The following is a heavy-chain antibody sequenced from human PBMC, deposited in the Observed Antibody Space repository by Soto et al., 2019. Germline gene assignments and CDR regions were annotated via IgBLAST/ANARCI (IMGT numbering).Heavy chain of an antibody. J-gene: IGHJ6*02. V-gene: IGHV4-34*01. CDR3: ARISSSGYYYYGMDV. CDR2: INHSGST. D-gene: IGHD6-6*01. CDR1: GGSFSGYY. Sequence: SXTLSLTCAVYGGSFSGYYWSCIRQPPGKGLEWIGEINHSGSTNYNPSLKSRVTISVDTSKNQFSLKLSSVTAADTAVYYCARISSSGYYYYGMDVWGQGTTVTVSS.